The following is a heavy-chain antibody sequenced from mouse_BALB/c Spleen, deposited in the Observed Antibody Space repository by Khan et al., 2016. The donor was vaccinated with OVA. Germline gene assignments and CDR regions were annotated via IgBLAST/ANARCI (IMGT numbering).Heavy chain of an antibody. J-gene: IGHJ3*01. CDR1: GFTFSSFV. V-gene: IGHV5-9-1*01. CDR2: ISSAGTYT. Sequence: EVELVESGGGLVKPGGSLKLSCAASGFTFSSFVMSWVRQTPEKRLEWVATISSAGTYTYYPDSVKGRFTISRDNAKNTLYLQMKSLRYEDTAMYYCANGNYGWFAYWGQGTLVTVSA. D-gene: IGHD2-1*01. CDR3: ANGNYGWFAY.